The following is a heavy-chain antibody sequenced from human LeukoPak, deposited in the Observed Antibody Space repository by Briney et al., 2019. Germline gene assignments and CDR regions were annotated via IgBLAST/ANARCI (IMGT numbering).Heavy chain of an antibody. J-gene: IGHJ5*02. CDR1: GFTFSGYG. Sequence: GGSLRLSCAASGFTFSGYGMNWVRQAPGKGLEWVGFIRSKAYGGTTEYAASVKGRFTISRDDSKSIAYLQMNSLKTEDTAVYYCTRAYTQLGFDPWGQGTLVTVSS. V-gene: IGHV3-49*04. CDR2: IRSKAYGGTT. D-gene: IGHD2-2*01. CDR3: TRAYTQLGFDP.